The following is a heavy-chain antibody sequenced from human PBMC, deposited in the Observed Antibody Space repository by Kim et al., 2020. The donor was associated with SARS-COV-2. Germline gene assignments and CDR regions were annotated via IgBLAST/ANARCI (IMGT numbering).Heavy chain of an antibody. CDR1: GFTFSSYS. Sequence: GGSLRLSCAASGFTFSSYSMNWVRQAPGKGLEWVSSISSSSSYIYYADSVKGRFTISRDNAKNSLYLQMNSLRAEDTAVYYCARLPGTTGTTDYWGQGTLVTVSS. CDR3: ARLPGTTGTTDY. CDR2: ISSSSSYI. D-gene: IGHD1-1*01. J-gene: IGHJ4*02. V-gene: IGHV3-21*01.